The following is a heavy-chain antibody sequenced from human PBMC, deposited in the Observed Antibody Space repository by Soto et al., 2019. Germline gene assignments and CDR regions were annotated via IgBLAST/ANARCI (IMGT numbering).Heavy chain of an antibody. J-gene: IGHJ6*02. CDR1: GDSVSSNSAA. D-gene: IGHD3-9*01. CDR3: ARGKVWDDILTGYYPYYDYYGMYV. V-gene: IGHV6-1*01. Sequence: SQTLSLTCAISGDSVSSNSAAWNWIRQSPSRGLEWLGRTFYRSKWYNDYAVSVKSRITINPDTSKNQFSLQLNSVTPEDTAVYYCARGKVWDDILTGYYPYYDYYGMYVWCQGTTVTISS. CDR2: TFYRSKWYN.